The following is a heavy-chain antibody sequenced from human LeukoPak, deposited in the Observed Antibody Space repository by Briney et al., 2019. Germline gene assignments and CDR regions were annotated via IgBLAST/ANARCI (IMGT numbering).Heavy chain of an antibody. D-gene: IGHD2-15*01. CDR1: GGSISNGNYY. CDR2: IYYSGST. V-gene: IGHV4-39*01. Sequence: SETLSLTCTVSGGSISNGNYYWGWIRQPPGKGLEWIGSIYYSGSTYYNPSPKSRVTISVDTSKNQFSLKLNSVTAADTAVYYCARHCSGGSCYIVFDYWGQGTLVTVSS. J-gene: IGHJ4*02. CDR3: ARHCSGGSCYIVFDY.